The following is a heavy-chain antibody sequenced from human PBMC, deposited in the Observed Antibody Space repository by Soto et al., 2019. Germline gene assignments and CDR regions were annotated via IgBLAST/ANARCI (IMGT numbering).Heavy chain of an antibody. D-gene: IGHD3-10*01. CDR2: IIPIFGTA. V-gene: IGHV1-69*13. Sequence: SVKGACKSSGDTFIGDASSWVRQAPGQGLEWMGGIIPIFGTANYAQKFQGRVTITADGSTSTAYMELSSLRSEHTAVYYCAREKRVHYYGMDVWGQGTTVTVSS. CDR1: GDTFIGDA. J-gene: IGHJ6*02. CDR3: AREKRVHYYGMDV.